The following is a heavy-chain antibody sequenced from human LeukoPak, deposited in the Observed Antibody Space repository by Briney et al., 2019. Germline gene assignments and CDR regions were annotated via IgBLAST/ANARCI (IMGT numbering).Heavy chain of an antibody. CDR3: ARGSFYRDYYYGMDV. V-gene: IGHV3-33*01. CDR2: IWYDGSNK. J-gene: IGHJ6*02. CDR1: GFTFSSYG. D-gene: IGHD3-3*01. Sequence: GGSLRLSCAASGFTFSSYGMHWVRQAPGKGLEWVAVIWYDGSNKNYADSLKGRFTISRDNSKNTLYLQMDSLRAEDTAVYYCARGSFYRDYYYGMDVWGQGTTVTVSS.